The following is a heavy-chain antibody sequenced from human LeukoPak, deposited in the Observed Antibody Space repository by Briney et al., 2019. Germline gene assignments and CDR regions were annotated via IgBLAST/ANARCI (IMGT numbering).Heavy chain of an antibody. Sequence: TGGSLRLSCAASGFTFSTYWMHWVRQAPGKGLVWVSCISSGGGDITYADSVKGRFTISRDNAKDTLYLQMDNLSAEDTAVYYCARGGLTVTTPIDYWGQGTLVTVSS. D-gene: IGHD4-11*01. J-gene: IGHJ4*02. CDR3: ARGGLTVTTPIDY. V-gene: IGHV3-74*01. CDR2: ISSGGGDI. CDR1: GFTFSTYW.